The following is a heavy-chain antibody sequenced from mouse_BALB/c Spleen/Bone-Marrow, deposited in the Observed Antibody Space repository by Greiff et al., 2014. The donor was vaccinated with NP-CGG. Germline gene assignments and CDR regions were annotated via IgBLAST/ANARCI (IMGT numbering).Heavy chain of an antibody. J-gene: IGHJ3*01. D-gene: IGHD2-4*01. Sequence: VNLVESGPGLVAPSQSLSITCTVSGFSLTSYGEHWVRQPPGKGLEWLGVIWAGGSTNYNSALMSRLSISKDNSKSQVFLKMNSLQTDDTAMYYCASPIYYDYPLFTYWGQGTLVTVSA. CDR3: ASPIYYDYPLFTY. V-gene: IGHV2-9*02. CDR1: GFSLTSYG. CDR2: IWAGGST.